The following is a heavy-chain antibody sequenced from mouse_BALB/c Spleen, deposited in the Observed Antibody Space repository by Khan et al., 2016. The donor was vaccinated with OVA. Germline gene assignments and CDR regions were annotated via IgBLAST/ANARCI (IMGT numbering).Heavy chain of an antibody. CDR2: INYSGNT. CDR1: GYSITSEYA. V-gene: IGHV3-2*02. CDR3: ARKDYYDYDPFPY. Sequence: VQLKESGPGLVKPSQSLSLTCTVTGYSITSEYAWNLIRQFPGNKLEWMGYINYSGNTRFNPSLKSRTSITRDTSKNQFFLQLNSVTTEDTAAYYGARKDYYDYDPFPYWGQGTLVTVSA. J-gene: IGHJ3*01. D-gene: IGHD2-4*01.